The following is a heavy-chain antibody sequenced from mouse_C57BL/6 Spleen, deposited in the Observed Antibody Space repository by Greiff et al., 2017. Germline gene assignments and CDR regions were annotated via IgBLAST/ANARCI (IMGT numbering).Heavy chain of an antibody. CDR2: IYPSDSET. J-gene: IGHJ3*01. Sequence: QVQLKQPGAELVRPGSSVKLSCKASGYTFTSYWMDWVKQRPGQGLEWIGNIYPSDSETHYNQKFKDKATLTVDKSSSTAYMHPSSLTSEDSAVYYCAREGVTGLADGGEGALVTVSA. V-gene: IGHV1-61*01. CDR1: GYTFTSYW. D-gene: IGHD4-1*01. CDR3: AREGVTGLAD.